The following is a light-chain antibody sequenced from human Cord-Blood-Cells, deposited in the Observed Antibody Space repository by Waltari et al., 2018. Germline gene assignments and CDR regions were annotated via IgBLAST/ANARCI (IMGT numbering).Light chain of an antibody. CDR2: AAS. J-gene: IGKJ2*01. CDR3: QQSYGTPYT. V-gene: IGKV1-39*01. Sequence: DIQMTQSPSSLSASVGDRVTITCRASQSISSYLNWYQQKPGKAPKLLIYAASSLQSGVPSRFSGSGSGTDFTLTISSLRPEDFATYYCQQSYGTPYTFGQGTKLEIK. CDR1: QSISSY.